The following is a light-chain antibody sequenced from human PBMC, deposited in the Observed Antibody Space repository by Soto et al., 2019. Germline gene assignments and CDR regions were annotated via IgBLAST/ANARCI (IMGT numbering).Light chain of an antibody. Sequence: AIRMTQSPSSFSASTGDRVTITCRASQGISSYLAWYQQQPGKAPKLLIYAASTLQSGVPSRFNGSGSGTDFTLTITRLQSEDFAVYYCQQYYHYPRTFGQGTKVEIK. CDR3: QQYYHYPRT. J-gene: IGKJ1*01. CDR2: AAS. CDR1: QGISSY. V-gene: IGKV1-8*01.